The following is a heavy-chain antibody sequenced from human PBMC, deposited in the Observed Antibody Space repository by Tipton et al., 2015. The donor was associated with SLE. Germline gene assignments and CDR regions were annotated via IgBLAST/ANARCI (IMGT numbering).Heavy chain of an antibody. J-gene: IGHJ2*01. CDR1: GGSISSSSYY. Sequence: LSLTCTVSGGSISSSSYYWGWIRQPPGKGLEWIGSIYYSGSTYYNPSLKSRVTISVDTSKNQFSLKLSSVTAADTAVYYCARQTSYYDFWSGYYSWYFDLWGRGTLVTVSS. CDR2: IYYSGST. CDR3: ARQTSYYDFWSGYYSWYFDL. D-gene: IGHD3-3*01. V-gene: IGHV4-39*01.